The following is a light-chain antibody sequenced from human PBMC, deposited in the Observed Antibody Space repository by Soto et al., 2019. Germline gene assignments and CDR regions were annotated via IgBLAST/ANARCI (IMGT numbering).Light chain of an antibody. Sequence: DIQMTQSPSTLSASVGDRVTITCRASQSISSWLAWYQQKPGKAPKLLIFDAPSLENGVPSRFSGSGSGTEFTLTISSLQPDDFATYYCQQYNSYWRTFGQGTKVDI. J-gene: IGKJ1*01. CDR1: QSISSW. CDR2: DAP. CDR3: QQYNSYWRT. V-gene: IGKV1-5*01.